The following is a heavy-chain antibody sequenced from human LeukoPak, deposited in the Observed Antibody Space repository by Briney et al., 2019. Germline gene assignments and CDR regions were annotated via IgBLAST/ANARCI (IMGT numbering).Heavy chain of an antibody. CDR3: ARAQGGSGYYTWGYYYYMDV. CDR2: IFYSGST. V-gene: IGHV4-39*07. Sequence: SETLSLTCSVSGGSISSNNYYWGWIRQPPGKGLEWIGSIFYSGSTYYNPSLKSRVTISVDTSKNQFSLKLSSVTAADTAVYYCARAQGGSGYYTWGYYYYMDVWGKGTTVTVSS. D-gene: IGHD3-3*01. J-gene: IGHJ6*03. CDR1: GGSISSNNYY.